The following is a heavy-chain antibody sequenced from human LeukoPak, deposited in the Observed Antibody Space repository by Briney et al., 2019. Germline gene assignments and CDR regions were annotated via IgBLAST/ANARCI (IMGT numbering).Heavy chain of an antibody. Sequence: ASVKVSCKASGYTFTSYGISWVRQAPGQGPEWMGWISAYNGNTNYAQKLQGRVAMTTDTSTSTAYMELRSLRSDDTAVYYCARDHRGGAAGAYWGQGTLVTVSS. CDR3: ARDHRGGAAGAY. CDR2: ISAYNGNT. J-gene: IGHJ4*02. CDR1: GYTFTSYG. D-gene: IGHD6-13*01. V-gene: IGHV1-18*01.